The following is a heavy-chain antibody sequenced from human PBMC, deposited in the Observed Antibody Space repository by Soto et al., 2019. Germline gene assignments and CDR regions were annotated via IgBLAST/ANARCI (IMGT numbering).Heavy chain of an antibody. CDR2: TSSGSATI. Sequence: EVQLVESGGGLVQPGGSLRLSCAASGFTFSSYSMNWVRQAPGKGLEWVSYTSSGSATIYYADSVKGLFTISRDNAKNSLYMQMHSLRDEDTAVYYCTGDSASYSSSSGSYWYFDLWGRGTLVTVYS. CDR3: TGDSASYSSSSGSYWYFDL. J-gene: IGHJ2*01. V-gene: IGHV3-48*02. CDR1: GFTFSSYS. D-gene: IGHD6-6*01.